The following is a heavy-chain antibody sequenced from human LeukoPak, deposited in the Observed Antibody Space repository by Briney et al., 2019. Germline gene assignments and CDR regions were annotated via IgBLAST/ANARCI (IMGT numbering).Heavy chain of an antibody. J-gene: IGHJ5*02. CDR3: ARESHSGYCSSTSCYDGWFDP. Sequence: ASVKVSCKASGYTFTSYDINWVRQAPGQGLEWMGWINTNTGNPTYAQGFTGRFVFSLDTSVSTAYLQISSLKAEDTAVYYCARESHSGYCSSTSCYDGWFDPWGQGTLVTVSS. CDR1: GYTFTSYD. V-gene: IGHV7-4-1*02. CDR2: INTNTGNP. D-gene: IGHD2-2*01.